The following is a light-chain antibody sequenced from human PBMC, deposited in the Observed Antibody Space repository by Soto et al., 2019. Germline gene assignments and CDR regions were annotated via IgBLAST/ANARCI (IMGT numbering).Light chain of an antibody. CDR2: EVS. V-gene: IGLV2-14*01. CDR1: SSDVGGYNY. CDR3: SSYTSSSRV. Sequence: QSVLTQPASVSGSPGQSITISCTGTSSDVGGYNYVSWYQRHPGKAPKLMIYEVSNRPSGVSNRFSGSKSGNTASLTISGLQAEDEADYYCSSYTSSSRVFGGGTKVTVL. J-gene: IGLJ2*01.